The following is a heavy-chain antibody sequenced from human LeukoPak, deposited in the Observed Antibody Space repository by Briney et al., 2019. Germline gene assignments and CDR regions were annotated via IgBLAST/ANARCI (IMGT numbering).Heavy chain of an antibody. CDR2: IIPIFDTA. Sequence: GASVKVSCKASGGTFSSYAISWVRQAPGQGLEWMGGIIPIFDTANYAQKFQGRVTITEDESTSTAYMELSSLRSEDTAVYYCARGRDYYDSSGYYSYYFDYWGQGTLVTVSS. V-gene: IGHV1-69*13. D-gene: IGHD3-22*01. J-gene: IGHJ4*02. CDR3: ARGRDYYDSSGYYSYYFDY. CDR1: GGTFSSYA.